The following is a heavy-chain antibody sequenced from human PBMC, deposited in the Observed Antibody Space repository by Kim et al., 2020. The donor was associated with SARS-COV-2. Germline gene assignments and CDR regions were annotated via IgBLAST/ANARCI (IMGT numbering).Heavy chain of an antibody. J-gene: IGHJ4*02. V-gene: IGHV4-59*09. CDR3: ARGPITIFGVVLYYFDY. Sequence: LKSRVTISVDTSKNQFSLKLSSVTAADTAVYYCARGPITIFGVVLYYFDYWGQGTLVTVSS. D-gene: IGHD3-3*01.